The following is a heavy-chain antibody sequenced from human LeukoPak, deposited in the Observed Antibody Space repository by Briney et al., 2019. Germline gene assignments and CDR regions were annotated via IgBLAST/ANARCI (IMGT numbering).Heavy chain of an antibody. V-gene: IGHV1-46*01. CDR1: GYTFTNYY. D-gene: IGHD5-12*01. CDR3: ARFHPLSGYDPGYFDY. CDR2: INPSGGST. Sequence: ASVKASCKPSGYTFTNYYMHWLRQAPGQGLEWMGIINPSGGSTSYAQKFQGRVTMTRDMSTSTVYMELSSLRSDDTAVYYCARFHPLSGYDPGYFDYWGQGTLVTVSS. J-gene: IGHJ4*02.